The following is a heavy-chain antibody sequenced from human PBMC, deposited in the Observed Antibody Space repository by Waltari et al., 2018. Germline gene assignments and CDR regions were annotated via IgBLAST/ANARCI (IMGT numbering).Heavy chain of an antibody. J-gene: IGHJ4*02. CDR3: ATWDASGSFYDY. CDR1: GFMFSDPY. V-gene: IGHV3-72*01. Sequence: EVQLVESGGGLVQPGGSLGLSCAASGFMFSDPYMDWVRQPPGKGLEWVGRIRNKVDSYTTEYAASVKGRFTISRDDSRNSVYLQMNSLKGDDTALYYCATWDASGSFYDYWGQGTLVTVSS. D-gene: IGHD6-13*01. CDR2: IRNKVDSYTT.